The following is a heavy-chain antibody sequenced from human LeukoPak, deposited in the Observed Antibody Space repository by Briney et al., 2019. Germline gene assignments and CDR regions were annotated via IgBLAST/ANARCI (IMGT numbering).Heavy chain of an antibody. CDR1: GFDISYNY. CDR2: IHTGGTT. J-gene: IGHJ4*02. Sequence: GGSLRLFCAASGFDISYNYVGWVRQAPGKGLEWVSVIHTGGTTHYADSVKGRFTISKDNSNNTVYLQMNSVRVEDTAVYYCARVWFGYFFQWGQGALVTVSS. CDR3: ARVWFGYFFQ. V-gene: IGHV3-53*01. D-gene: IGHD3-10*01.